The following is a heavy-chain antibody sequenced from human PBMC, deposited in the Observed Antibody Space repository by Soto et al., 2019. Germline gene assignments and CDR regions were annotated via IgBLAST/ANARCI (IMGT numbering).Heavy chain of an antibody. CDR3: TPLALKYNSDWYPLSD. V-gene: IGHV3-15*07. J-gene: IGHJ4*02. D-gene: IGHD6-19*01. Sequence: EVQLVESGGGLVKPGGSLRLSCAGSGFTFSNVWMNWVRQAPGKGLEWVGRIKRETDGGTIDYAAPVKGRFTISRDDSNNTLYRQMNSLKTEDTATYYCTPLALKYNSDWYPLSDWGQGTRVTVSS. CDR1: GFTFSNVW. CDR2: IKRETDGGTI.